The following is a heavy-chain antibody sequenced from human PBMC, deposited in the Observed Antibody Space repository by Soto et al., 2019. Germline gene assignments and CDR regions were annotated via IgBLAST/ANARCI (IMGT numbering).Heavy chain of an antibody. CDR3: TKGAWCSSTSCYSAASDY. CDR2: ISYDGSNK. J-gene: IGHJ4*02. V-gene: IGHV3-30*18. Sequence: GGSLRLSCAASGFTFTSSGMHWVRQAPGKGLEWVAVISYDGSNKLYADSVKGRFTISRDISKNTLYLQMNSLRTEDTAVYYCTKGAWCSSTSCYSAASDYWGQGTRVTVSS. D-gene: IGHD2-2*01. CDR1: GFTFTSSG.